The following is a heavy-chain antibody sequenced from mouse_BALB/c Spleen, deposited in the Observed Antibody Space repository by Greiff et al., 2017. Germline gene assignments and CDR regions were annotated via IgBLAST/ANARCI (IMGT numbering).Heavy chain of an antibody. CDR2: IHYSGST. J-gene: IGHJ4*01. CDR1: GYSITSGYS. CDR3: ASLYYYGSSFYAMDY. D-gene: IGHD1-1*01. Sequence: DVKLQESGPDLVKPSQSLSLTCTVTGYSITSGYSWHWIRQFPGNKLEWMGYIHYSGSTNYNPSLKSRISITRDTSKNQFFLQLNSVTTEDTATYYCASLYYYGSSFYAMDYWGQGTSVTVSS. V-gene: IGHV3-1*02.